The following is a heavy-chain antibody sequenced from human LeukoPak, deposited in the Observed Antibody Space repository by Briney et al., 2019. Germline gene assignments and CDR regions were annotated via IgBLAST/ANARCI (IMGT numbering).Heavy chain of an antibody. D-gene: IGHD6-19*01. CDR2: MNPNSGNT. J-gene: IGHJ3*02. CDR3: ARASIAVEHDAFDI. Sequence: ASVKVSCKASGYTFTGYYVHWVRQATGQGLEWMGWMNPNSGNTGYAQKFQGRVTMTRNTSISTAYMELSSLRSEDTAVYYCARASIAVEHDAFDIWGQGTMVTVSS. V-gene: IGHV1-8*02. CDR1: GYTFTGYY.